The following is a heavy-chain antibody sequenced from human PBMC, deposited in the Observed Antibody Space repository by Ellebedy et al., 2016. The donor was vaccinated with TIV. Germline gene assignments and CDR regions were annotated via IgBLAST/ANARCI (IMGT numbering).Heavy chain of an antibody. D-gene: IGHD3-10*01. CDR3: ARGGVGSGSYSQIDS. J-gene: IGHJ4*02. V-gene: IGHV4-59*01. CDR1: GGSISSYY. CDR2: IHSLGNA. Sequence: SETLSLXXTVSGGSISSYYWSWIRQPPGKGLEWIAYIHSLGNANYNASLRSRVTMSVDTSKNQFSLRLSSVTAADTAIYYCARGGVGSGSYSQIDSWGRGTLVTVSS.